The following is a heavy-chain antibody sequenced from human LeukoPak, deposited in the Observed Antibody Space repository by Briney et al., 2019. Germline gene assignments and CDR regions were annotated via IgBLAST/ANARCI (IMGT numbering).Heavy chain of an antibody. CDR2: IYYSGST. V-gene: IGHV4-39*07. Sequence: SETLSLTCTVSGGSISSSSYYWGWIRQAPGKGLEWIGSIYYSGSTYYNPSLKSRVTISVDTSKNQFSLKLSSVTAADTAVYYCARVGGGYSYGSLDYWGQGTLVTVSS. CDR3: ARVGGGYSYGSLDY. CDR1: GGSISSSSYY. J-gene: IGHJ4*02. D-gene: IGHD5-18*01.